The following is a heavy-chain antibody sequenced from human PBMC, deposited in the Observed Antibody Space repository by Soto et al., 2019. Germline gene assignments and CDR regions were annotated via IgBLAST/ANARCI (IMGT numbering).Heavy chain of an antibody. J-gene: IGHJ4*02. CDR1: GGTFSTFG. V-gene: IGHV1-69*13. CDR3: ARSAPMDAGDKHYYDF. CDR2: IIPFFGTA. Sequence: ASVKVSCKASGGTFSTFGISWVRQAPGQGLEWMGGIIPFFGTAKYSQKFEDRISITADESTNTVYMDLRSLTSEDTAIYYCARSAPMDAGDKHYYDFWGQGALVTVSS. D-gene: IGHD4-17*01.